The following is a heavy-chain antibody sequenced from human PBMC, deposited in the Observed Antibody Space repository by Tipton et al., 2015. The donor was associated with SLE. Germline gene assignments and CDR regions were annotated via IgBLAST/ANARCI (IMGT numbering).Heavy chain of an antibody. CDR2: IYYSEST. CDR1: GGFISSYY. CDR3: ARHGYEEYFDY. Sequence: TLSLTCSVSGGFISSYYWSWIRQPPGKGLEWIGYIYYSESTNFNPSLKSRVTISLNTSKNQFSPRLTSVTAADTAVYYCARHGYEEYFDYWGQGTLVTVSS. V-gene: IGHV4-59*08. J-gene: IGHJ4*02. D-gene: IGHD5-18*01.